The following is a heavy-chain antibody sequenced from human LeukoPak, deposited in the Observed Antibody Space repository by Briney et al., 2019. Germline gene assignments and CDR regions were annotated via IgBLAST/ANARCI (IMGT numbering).Heavy chain of an antibody. CDR1: GYTFTSYG. CDR2: ISAYTGNT. CDR3: ARDHLQKTTVNDY. D-gene: IGHD4-4*01. V-gene: IGHV1-18*01. Sequence: ASVKVSCKASGYTFTSYGISWVRQAPGQGLEWMGWISAYTGNTNYAQKLQGRVTMTTDTSTGTAYMELRSLRSDDTAVYYGARDHLQKTTVNDYWGQGTLVTVSS. J-gene: IGHJ4*02.